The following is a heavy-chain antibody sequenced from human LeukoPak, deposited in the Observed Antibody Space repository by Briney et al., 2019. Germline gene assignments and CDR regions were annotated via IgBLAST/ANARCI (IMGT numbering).Heavy chain of an antibody. V-gene: IGHV4-39*07. Sequence: SETLSLTCTVSGGSISSGSYYWGWIRQPPGRGLEWIGSIYYSVSTYYNPSLKSRVTIFIDTSKNQFSLRLSSVTAADTAVYYCARVPITIHYYYGMDVWGQGTTVTVSS. CDR1: GGSISSGSYY. CDR2: IYYSVST. D-gene: IGHD3-3*01. J-gene: IGHJ6*02. CDR3: ARVPITIHYYYGMDV.